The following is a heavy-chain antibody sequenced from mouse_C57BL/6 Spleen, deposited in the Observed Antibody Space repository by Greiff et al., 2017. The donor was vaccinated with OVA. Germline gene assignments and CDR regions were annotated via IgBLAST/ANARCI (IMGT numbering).Heavy chain of an antibody. J-gene: IGHJ1*03. CDR1: GFTFSDYG. D-gene: IGHD1-1*01. CDR3: ARAGSRSWYFDV. CDR2: ISSGSSTI. Sequence: EVKVVESGGGLVKSGGSLKLSCAASGFTFSDYGMHWVRQAPEKGLEWVAYISSGSSTIYYADTVKGRFTISRDNAKNTLFLQMTSLRSEDTAMYYCARAGSRSWYFDVWGTGTTVTVSS. V-gene: IGHV5-17*01.